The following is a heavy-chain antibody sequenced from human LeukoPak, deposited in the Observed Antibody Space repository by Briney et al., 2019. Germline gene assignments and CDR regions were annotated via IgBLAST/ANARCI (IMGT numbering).Heavy chain of an antibody. Sequence: GGSLRLSCAASGFTFSGYGMHWVRQAPGKGLEWVAVISYDGSNKYYADSVKGRFTISRDNSKNTLYLQMNSLRAEDTAVYYCAKRWGDGDYLYYGMDVWGQGTTVTVSS. D-gene: IGHD3-10*01. J-gene: IGHJ6*02. CDR3: AKRWGDGDYLYYGMDV. V-gene: IGHV3-30*18. CDR1: GFTFSGYG. CDR2: ISYDGSNK.